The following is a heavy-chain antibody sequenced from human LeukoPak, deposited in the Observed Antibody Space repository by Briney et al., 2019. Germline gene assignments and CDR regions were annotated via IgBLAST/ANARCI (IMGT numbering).Heavy chain of an antibody. CDR3: ASPFSSYNDGSGYHPYGMDV. CDR2: ISSSSSTI. Sequence: GGSLRLSCAASGFTFSRYWMGWVRQAPGKGLEWISYISSSSSTIYYADSVKGRFTISRDNAKNSLFLHMNSLRAEDTAVYYCASPFSSYNDGSGYHPYGMDVWGQGTTVTVSS. J-gene: IGHJ6*02. CDR1: GFTFSRYW. V-gene: IGHV3-48*04. D-gene: IGHD3-22*01.